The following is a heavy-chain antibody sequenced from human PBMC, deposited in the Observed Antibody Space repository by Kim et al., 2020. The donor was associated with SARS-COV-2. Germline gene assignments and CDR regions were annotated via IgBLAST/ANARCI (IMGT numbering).Heavy chain of an antibody. J-gene: IGHJ4*02. CDR2: IYPGDSDT. Sequence: GESLKISCKGSGYSFTSYWIGWVRQMPGKGLEWMGIIYPGDSDTRYSPSFQGQVTISADKSISTAYLQWCSLKASDTAMYYCARPARGYSGYDWGWAFDYGGQGTLVTVSS. D-gene: IGHD5-12*01. V-gene: IGHV5-51*01. CDR1: GYSFTSYW. CDR3: ARPARGYSGYDWGWAFDY.